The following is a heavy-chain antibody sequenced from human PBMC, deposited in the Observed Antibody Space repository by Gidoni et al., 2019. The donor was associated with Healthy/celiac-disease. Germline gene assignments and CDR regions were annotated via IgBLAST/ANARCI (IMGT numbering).Heavy chain of an antibody. J-gene: IGHJ4*02. CDR1: GFTFSSYS. D-gene: IGHD6-19*01. Sequence: EVQLVESGGGLVKPGGSLRLSCAASGFTFSSYSMNWVRQAPGKGLEWVSSISSSSSYIYYADSVKGRFTISRDNAKNSLYLQMNSLRAEDTAVYYCAREGGDPSSGWEAIAYWGQGTLVTVSS. CDR3: AREGGDPSSGWEAIAY. CDR2: ISSSSSYI. V-gene: IGHV3-21*01.